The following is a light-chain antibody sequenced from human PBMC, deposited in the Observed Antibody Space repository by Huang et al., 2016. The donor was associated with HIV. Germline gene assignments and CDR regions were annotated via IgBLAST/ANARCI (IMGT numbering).Light chain of an antibody. Sequence: DTVMTQTPATLSVSPGARAPLACRASTSVGSKLAWFQQKPGQAPRLLIHGASTRAPGIPARFSGSGSGTEFTLTISSLQSEDFAVYYCQQYNNWPYTFGQGTKLQIK. J-gene: IGKJ2*01. CDR3: QQYNNWPYT. V-gene: IGKV3-15*01. CDR2: GAS. CDR1: TSVGSK.